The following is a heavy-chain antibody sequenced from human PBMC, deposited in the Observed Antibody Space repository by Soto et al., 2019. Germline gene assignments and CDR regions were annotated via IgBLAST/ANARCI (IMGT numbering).Heavy chain of an antibody. J-gene: IGHJ4*02. CDR2: ISGGGGSTR. D-gene: IGHD3-22*01. CDR1: GFTFSDYY. Sequence: QVQLVESGGGLVKPGGSLRLSCAASGFTFSDYYMSWIRQAPGKGREWVSYISGGGGSTRSDADSVKGRFTISRDKAQTSMYLQMNSLRAEDTAVYYCARVRGYYDSSGFDSWGQGTLVTVSS. CDR3: ARVRGYYDSSGFDS. V-gene: IGHV3-11*01.